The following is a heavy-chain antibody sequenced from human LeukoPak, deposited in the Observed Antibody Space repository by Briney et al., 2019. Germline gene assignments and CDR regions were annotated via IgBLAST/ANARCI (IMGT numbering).Heavy chain of an antibody. J-gene: IGHJ4*02. CDR2: INAGNGNT. V-gene: IGHV1-3*03. Sequence: GASVKVSCKASGYTFTSYAMHWVRQAPGQRLEWMGWINAGNGNTKYSQEFQGRVTITRDTSASTAYMELSSLRSEDMAVYYCASGSSGRTSLYYVDYWGQGTLVTVSS. CDR3: ASGSSGRTSLYYVDY. D-gene: IGHD6-19*01. CDR1: GYTFTSYA.